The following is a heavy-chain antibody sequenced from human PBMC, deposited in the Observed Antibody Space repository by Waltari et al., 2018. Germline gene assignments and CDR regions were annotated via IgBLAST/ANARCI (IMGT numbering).Heavy chain of an antibody. CDR3: ARDAAGSSSSDFDY. J-gene: IGHJ4*02. Sequence: EVQLVEYGGGLVQPGGSLRLSCAASGLAFSRSTMNWVRPAPGKGLEWVSYISSSPTMFYADSVKGRFTISRDNAKNSLYLQMNSLRAEDTAVYYCARDAAGSSSSDFDYWGQGTLVTVSS. CDR2: ISSSPTM. CDR1: GLAFSRST. D-gene: IGHD6-6*01. V-gene: IGHV3-48*01.